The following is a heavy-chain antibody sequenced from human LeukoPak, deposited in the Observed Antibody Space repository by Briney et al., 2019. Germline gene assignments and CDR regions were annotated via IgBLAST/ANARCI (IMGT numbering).Heavy chain of an antibody. CDR3: ARAVPSRQAIDY. V-gene: IGHV3-30*03. CDR2: VSFHGTDK. Sequence: GGSLRLSCVASGFTFSDYYMSWVRQAPGKGLDWVAVVSFHGTDKFYADSVKGRFTISRDNSKNTLYLQMNSLIPEDTAVHYCARAVPSRQAIDYWGQGTLVTVSS. J-gene: IGHJ4*02. CDR1: GFTFSDYY.